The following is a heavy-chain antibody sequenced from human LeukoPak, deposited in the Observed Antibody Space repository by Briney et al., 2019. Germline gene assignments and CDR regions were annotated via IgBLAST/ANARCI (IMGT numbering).Heavy chain of an antibody. D-gene: IGHD4-11*01. J-gene: IGHJ4*02. V-gene: IGHV4-61*01. CDR2: IYYSGST. Sequence: SETLSLTCTVSGGSVSSGSYYWSWIRQPPGKGLEWIGYIYYSGSTNYNPSLKSRVTISVDTSKNQFSLKLSSVTAADTAVYYCARPVFYSNPVFDYWGQGTLVTVSS. CDR3: ARPVFYSNPVFDY. CDR1: GGSVSSGSYY.